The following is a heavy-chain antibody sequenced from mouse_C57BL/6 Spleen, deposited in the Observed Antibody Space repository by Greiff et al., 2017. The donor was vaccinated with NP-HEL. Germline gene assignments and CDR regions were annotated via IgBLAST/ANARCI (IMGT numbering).Heavy chain of an antibody. V-gene: IGHV1-22*01. CDR2: INPNNGGT. CDR1: GYTFTDYN. CDR3: VYDYDWVAY. Sequence: EVKLMESGPELVKPGASVKMSCKASGYTFTDYNMHWVKQSHGKSLEWIGYINPNNGGTSYNQKFKGKATLTVNKSSSTAYMELRSLTSEDSAVYYCVYDYDWVAYWGQGTLVTVSA. D-gene: IGHD2-4*01. J-gene: IGHJ3*01.